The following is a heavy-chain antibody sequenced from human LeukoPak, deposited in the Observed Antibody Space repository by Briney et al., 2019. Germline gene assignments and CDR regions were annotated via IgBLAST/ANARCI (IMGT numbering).Heavy chain of an antibody. D-gene: IGHD3-22*01. CDR1: GFTFDDYT. CDR2: ISWDGGST. Sequence: GSLRLSCAASGFTFDDYTMHWVRQAPGKGLEWVSLISWDGGSTYYADSVKGRFTISRDNSKNSLYLQMNSLRAEDTAVYYCAKAPDSSAYFDYWGQGTLVTVSS. CDR3: AKAPDSSAYFDY. V-gene: IGHV3-43D*03. J-gene: IGHJ4*02.